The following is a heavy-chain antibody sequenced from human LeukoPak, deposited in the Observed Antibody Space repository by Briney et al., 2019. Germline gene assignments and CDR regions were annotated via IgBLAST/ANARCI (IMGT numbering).Heavy chain of an antibody. CDR3: ARRGLRYFDLPAVDY. V-gene: IGHV4-4*07. CDR2: IYTSGST. Sequence: SETLSLTCTVSGVSISSYYWTWIRQSAGKGLEWIGRIYTSGSTYYNPSLKSRVSMSVDTSKNQFSLKLSSVTAADTAVYYCARRGLRYFDLPAVDYWGQGTLVTVSS. CDR1: GVSISSYY. J-gene: IGHJ4*02. D-gene: IGHD3-9*01.